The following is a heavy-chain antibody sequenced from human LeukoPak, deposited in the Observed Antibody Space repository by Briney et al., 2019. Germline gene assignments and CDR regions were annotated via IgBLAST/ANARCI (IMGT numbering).Heavy chain of an antibody. CDR3: GRGYGDYDYYYYYRDV. D-gene: IGHD4-17*01. V-gene: IGHV1-18*01. Sequence: ASVKVSCTASGYTFTSYAISWVRQAPGQGLEWMGWISAYNGNTNYAQKLQGRVTMTTDTPTSTAYMELRSLRSDDTAVYYCGRGYGDYDYYYYYRDVWGKGTTVTISS. CDR1: GYTFTSYA. J-gene: IGHJ6*03. CDR2: ISAYNGNT.